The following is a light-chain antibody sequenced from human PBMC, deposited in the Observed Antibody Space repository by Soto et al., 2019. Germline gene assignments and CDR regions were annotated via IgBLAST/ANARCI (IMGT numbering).Light chain of an antibody. J-gene: IGLJ1*01. V-gene: IGLV2-14*01. CDR1: SRDVGGYNY. CDR2: DVR. CDR3: SSXXXXXXXV. Sequence: QSALTQPASVSGSPGQSITISCTGTSRDVGGYNYVSWYQQHPGKAPKLMIYDVRNRPSGVSNRFSGSKSVNTASLTISGLQAEDEADYYCSSXXXXXXXVFGXGT.